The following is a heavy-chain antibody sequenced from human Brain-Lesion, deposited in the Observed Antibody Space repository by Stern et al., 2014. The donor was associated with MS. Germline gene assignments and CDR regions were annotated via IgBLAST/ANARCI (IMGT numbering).Heavy chain of an antibody. CDR3: ARGYYGSGRPQKGMDV. D-gene: IGHD3-10*01. CDR2: INPNSGGP. CDR1: GYTFTGYY. J-gene: IGHJ6*02. V-gene: IGHV1-2*02. Sequence: VELVESGAEVKKPGASVKVSCKAYGYTFTGYYLYWVRQAPGQGLEWMGGINPNSGGPPYAQKFQGRVTMTRETSITTAYMELSRLRSDDTAVYYCARGYYGSGRPQKGMDVWGQGTTVTVSS.